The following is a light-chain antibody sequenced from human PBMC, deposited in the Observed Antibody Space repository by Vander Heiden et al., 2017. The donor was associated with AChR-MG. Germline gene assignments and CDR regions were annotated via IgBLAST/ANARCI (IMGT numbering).Light chain of an antibody. CDR2: EDN. CDR3: QTWDSSVV. Sequence: SYELTQPPSVSVSPGQTASITCSGDKLGNKVACWYQHNPGQSPVLVIYEDNKRPSGIPERFSGSNAGNTATLTISGTQDIDEADYYCQTWDSSVVFGGGTKLTVL. CDR1: KLGNKV. V-gene: IGLV3-1*01. J-gene: IGLJ2*01.